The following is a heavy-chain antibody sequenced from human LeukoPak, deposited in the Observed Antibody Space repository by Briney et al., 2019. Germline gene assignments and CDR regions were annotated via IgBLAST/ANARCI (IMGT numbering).Heavy chain of an antibody. J-gene: IGHJ4*02. CDR2: INHSGST. D-gene: IGHD1-26*01. Sequence: SETLSLTCAVYGGSFSGYYWSWIRQPPGKGLEWIGEINHSGSTNYNPSLKSRVTISVDTSENQFSLKLSSVTAADTAVYYCARLSGSYYIPSFDYWGQGTLVTVSS. CDR3: ARLSGSYYIPSFDY. V-gene: IGHV4-34*01. CDR1: GGSFSGYY.